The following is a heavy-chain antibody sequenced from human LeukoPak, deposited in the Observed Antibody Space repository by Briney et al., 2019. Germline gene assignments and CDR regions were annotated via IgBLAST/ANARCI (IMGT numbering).Heavy chain of an antibody. CDR1: GGSFSGYY. CDR2: INHSGST. D-gene: IGHD3-10*01. V-gene: IGHV4-34*01. J-gene: IGHJ6*02. Sequence: SETLSLTCAVYGGSFSGYYWSWIRQPPGKGLEWIGEINHSGSTNYNPSLKSRVTISVDTSKNQFSLKLSSVTAADTAMYYCARKERYYYGSGSYLDSYGMDVWGQGTTVTVSS. CDR3: ARKERYYYGSGSYLDSYGMDV.